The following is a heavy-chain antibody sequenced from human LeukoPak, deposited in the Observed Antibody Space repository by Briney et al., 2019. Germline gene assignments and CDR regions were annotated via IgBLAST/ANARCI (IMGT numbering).Heavy chain of an antibody. CDR2: INHSGSI. Sequence: SETLSLTCAVYGGSFSGYYWGWVRQSPGKVLEWIGEINHSGSINYNPSFKSQFTISLDTSKNQLSLEVRSVTAAGTAVSFCARGNFWSGYSTLYTYSYKYKMDVWGNGTTVTVYS. J-gene: IGHJ6*03. D-gene: IGHD3-3*01. CDR3: ARGNFWSGYSTLYTYSYKYKMDV. V-gene: IGHV4-34*01. CDR1: GGSFSGYY.